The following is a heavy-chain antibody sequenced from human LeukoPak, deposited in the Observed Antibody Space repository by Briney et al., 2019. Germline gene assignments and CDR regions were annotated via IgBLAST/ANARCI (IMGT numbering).Heavy chain of an antibody. V-gene: IGHV3-7*03. CDR1: GFSFSSFW. CDR3: TRGGSSYYAGWSDP. Sequence: GGSLSLSCVASGFSFSSFWMTLVRQAPGKGLEWVASIKQHASEKHYVDSVKGRFTISRDDARNSVSLHMSSLRDDDTALYYCTRGGSSYYAGWSDPWGQGSLVTVSS. J-gene: IGHJ5*02. CDR2: IKQHASEK. D-gene: IGHD3-10*01.